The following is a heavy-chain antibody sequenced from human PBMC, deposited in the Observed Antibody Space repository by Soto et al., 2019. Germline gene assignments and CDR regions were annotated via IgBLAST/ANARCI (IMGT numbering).Heavy chain of an antibody. CDR3: ARPHGGYDFWSGYYDY. V-gene: IGHV5-10-1*01. D-gene: IGHD3-3*01. J-gene: IGHJ4*02. CDR1: GYSFTSYW. CDR2: IVPSDSYT. Sequence: GESLKISCKGSGYSFTSYWISWVRQMHGKGLEWMGRIVPSDSYTNYSPSFQGHVTISADTSVSTAYLQWSSLKASDTAMYYCARPHGGYDFWSGYYDYLGQGTLVTVSS.